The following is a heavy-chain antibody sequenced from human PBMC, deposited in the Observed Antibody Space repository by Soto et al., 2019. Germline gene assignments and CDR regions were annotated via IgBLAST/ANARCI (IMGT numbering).Heavy chain of an antibody. J-gene: IGHJ4*02. V-gene: IGHV3-30-3*01. Sequence: QVQLVESGGGVVQPGSSLRLTCAASGFTFSSYAMHWVRQAPGKGLEWVAVISYDGSNKYYADSVKGRFTISRDSSKNTLYLQMNSLRPEDTAVDYCARETEALDYWCQGTLVTVSS. CDR2: ISYDGSNK. CDR1: GFTFSSYA. CDR3: ARETEALDY.